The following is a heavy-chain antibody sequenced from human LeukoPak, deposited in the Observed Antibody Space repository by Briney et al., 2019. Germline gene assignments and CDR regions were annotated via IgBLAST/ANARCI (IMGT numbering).Heavy chain of an antibody. D-gene: IGHD6-13*01. J-gene: IGHJ4*02. CDR2: INHSGST. CDR3: ARHEGAAAGLDY. CDR1: GGSFSGYY. Sequence: PSETLSLTCAVYGGSFSGYYWSWIRQPPGKGLEWTGEINHSGSTNYNPSLKSRVTISVDTSKNQFSLKLSSVTAADTAVYYCARHEGAAAGLDYWGQGTLVTVSS. V-gene: IGHV4-34*01.